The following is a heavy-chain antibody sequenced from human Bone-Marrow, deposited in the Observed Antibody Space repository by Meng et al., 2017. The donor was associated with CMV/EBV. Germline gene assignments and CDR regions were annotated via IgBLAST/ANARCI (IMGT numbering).Heavy chain of an antibody. CDR2: LHYGGST. Sequence: SETLSLTCSVSGGSVSTGSYYWGWIRQSPGKGPEWIGSLHYGGSTFYNPSLKGRVTISVGTSNRHLSLMLNSVTAADTAMYYCARHLKVGYQYFYYYGMDVWAQGTTVTFSS. CDR1: GGSVSTGSYY. V-gene: IGHV4-39*01. J-gene: IGHJ6*02. CDR3: ARHLKVGYQYFYYYGMDV. D-gene: IGHD1-26*01.